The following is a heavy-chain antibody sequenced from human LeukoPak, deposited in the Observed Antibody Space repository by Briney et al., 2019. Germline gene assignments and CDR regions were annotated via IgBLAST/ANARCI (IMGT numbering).Heavy chain of an antibody. Sequence: SETLSLTCTVSGGSISSGSYYWSWVRQPAGKGLEWIGRICTSGSTNYNPSLKSRVTISVDTSNNQFSLKLSSVTAADTAVYYCARDYDLNYYDSSGYYAIWGQGTLVTVSS. D-gene: IGHD3-22*01. J-gene: IGHJ4*02. CDR2: ICTSGST. CDR3: ARDYDLNYYDSSGYYAI. V-gene: IGHV4-61*02. CDR1: GGSISSGSYY.